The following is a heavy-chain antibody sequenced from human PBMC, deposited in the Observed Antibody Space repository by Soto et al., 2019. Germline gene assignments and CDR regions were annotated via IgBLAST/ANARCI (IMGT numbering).Heavy chain of an antibody. CDR1: GFIFSDYA. CDR3: AKDGVDHNSVWDTFDI. J-gene: IGHJ3*02. CDR2: MGGANGDT. V-gene: IGHV3-23*01. D-gene: IGHD2-15*01. Sequence: PGGSLRLSCAASGFIFSDYAMSWVRQAPGKGLEWVAGMGGANGDTYYAESVRGRFAIFRDNSKSTLFLQLNSLRAEDTAVYFCAKDGVDHNSVWDTFDIWGQGTLVTVSS.